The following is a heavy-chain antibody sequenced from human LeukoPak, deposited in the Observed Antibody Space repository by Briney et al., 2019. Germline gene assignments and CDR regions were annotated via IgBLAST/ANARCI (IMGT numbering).Heavy chain of an antibody. D-gene: IGHD4-17*01. V-gene: IGHV4-59*08. CDR3: ARLKTYDYGDSGWFDP. J-gene: IGHJ5*02. CDR2: IYYSGST. Sequence: SETLSLTCTVSGGSISSYYWSWIRQPPGKGLEWFGYIYYSGSTNYNPSLKSRVTISVDTSKNQFSLRLSSVTAADTAVYYCARLKTYDYGDSGWFDPWGQGTLVTVSS. CDR1: GGSISSYY.